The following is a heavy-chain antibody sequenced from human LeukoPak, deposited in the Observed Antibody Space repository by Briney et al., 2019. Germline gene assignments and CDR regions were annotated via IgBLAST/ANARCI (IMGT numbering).Heavy chain of an antibody. V-gene: IGHV4-59*01. CDR1: GGSISSYY. Sequence: SETLSLTCTVSGGSISSYYWSWIRQPPGKGLEWIGYIYYSGSTNYNPSLKSRVTISVDTSKNQFSLKLSSVTAADTAVYYCARRVGAPGVYFDYWGQGTLVTVSS. D-gene: IGHD1-26*01. J-gene: IGHJ4*02. CDR2: IYYSGST. CDR3: ARRVGAPGVYFDY.